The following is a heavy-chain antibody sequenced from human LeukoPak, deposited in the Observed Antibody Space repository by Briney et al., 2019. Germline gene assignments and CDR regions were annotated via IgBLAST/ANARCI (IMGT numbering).Heavy chain of an antibody. CDR2: IYSGGST. Sequence: GGSLRLSCAASGFTVSSNYMSWVCQAPGKGLEWVSVIYSGGSTYYADSVKGRFTISRDNSKNTLYLQMNSLRAEDTAVYYCARESRFDFWSGYPPTYYYYGMDVWGQGTTVTVSS. D-gene: IGHD3-3*01. V-gene: IGHV3-53*01. CDR1: GFTVSSNY. J-gene: IGHJ6*02. CDR3: ARESRFDFWSGYPPTYYYYGMDV.